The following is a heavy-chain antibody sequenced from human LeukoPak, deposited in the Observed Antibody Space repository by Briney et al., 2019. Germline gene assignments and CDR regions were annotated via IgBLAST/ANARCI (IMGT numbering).Heavy chain of an antibody. CDR1: GYTFTGYY. Sequence: GASVKVSCKASGYTFTGYYMHWVRQAPGQGLEWMGWINPNSGGTDHAQKFQGRVTMTRDTSISTAFMELSSLRSDDTAVYYCARDPGRYFDYWGQGTLVTVSS. CDR3: ARDPGRYFDY. CDR2: INPNSGGT. J-gene: IGHJ4*02. V-gene: IGHV1-2*02.